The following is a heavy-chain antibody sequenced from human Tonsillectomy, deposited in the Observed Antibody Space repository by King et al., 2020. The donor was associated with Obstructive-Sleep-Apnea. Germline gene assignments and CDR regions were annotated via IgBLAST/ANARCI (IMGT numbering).Heavy chain of an antibody. CDR2: VNMDGSDT. Sequence: VQLVESGGGLVQPGGSLGLSCTASGFSFGSFWMHWVRQAPGKGLVWVSRVNMDGSDTIYADSVNGRFTISRDNAKNTVHLQMNSLRDDDTAVYYCATSHSGPLFFGESPPPWGQGALVTVSS. CDR1: GFSFGSFW. CDR3: ATSHSGPLFFGESPPP. J-gene: IGHJ5*02. V-gene: IGHV3-74*01. D-gene: IGHD3-10*01.